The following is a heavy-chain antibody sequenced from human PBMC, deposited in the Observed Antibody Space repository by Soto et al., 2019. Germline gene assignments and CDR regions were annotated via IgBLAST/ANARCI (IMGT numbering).Heavy chain of an antibody. CDR1: GGSISSGGYY. Sequence: QVQLQESGPGLVKPSQTLSLTCTVSGGSISSGGYYWSWIRQHPGKGLEWIGYIYYSGSTYYNPYLKSRVTISVATSKNQFSLKLSSVTAADTAVYYCARDGMGSGSYYFDYWGQGTLVTVSS. CDR2: IYYSGST. J-gene: IGHJ4*02. D-gene: IGHD3-10*01. CDR3: ARDGMGSGSYYFDY. V-gene: IGHV4-31*03.